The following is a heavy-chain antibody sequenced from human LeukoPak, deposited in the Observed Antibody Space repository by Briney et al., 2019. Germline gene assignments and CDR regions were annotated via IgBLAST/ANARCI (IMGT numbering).Heavy chain of an antibody. CDR1: GFTFSSYG. J-gene: IGHJ4*02. CDR2: IRYDGTNK. D-gene: IGHD2/OR15-2a*01. Sequence: PGGSLRLSCAASGFTFSSYGTHWVRQAPGKGPEWVAFIRYDGTNKYHADSVKGRFTISRDNSKNTLYLQMNSLRAEDTAVYYCATYTIVPSGVDYWGQGTLVTVSS. V-gene: IGHV3-30*02. CDR3: ATYTIVPSGVDY.